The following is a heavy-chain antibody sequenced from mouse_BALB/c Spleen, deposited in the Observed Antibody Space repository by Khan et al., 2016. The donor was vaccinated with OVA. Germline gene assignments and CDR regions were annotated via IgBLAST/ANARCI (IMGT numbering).Heavy chain of an antibody. Sequence: EVELVESGPGLVKPSQSLSLTCTVTGYSITSDYAWNWIRQFPGNKLEWMGFISYSGNTNYNPSLKSRISITRDTSKNQFFLKLNSVTTEDTATDYCARVYGGDFDYWGQGTTLTVSS. CDR3: ARVYGGDFDY. J-gene: IGHJ2*01. CDR2: ISYSGNT. V-gene: IGHV3-2*02. CDR1: GYSITSDYA. D-gene: IGHD1-1*01.